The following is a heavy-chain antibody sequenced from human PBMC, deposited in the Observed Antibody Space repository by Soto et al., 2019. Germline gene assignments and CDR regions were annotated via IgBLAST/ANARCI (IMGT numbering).Heavy chain of an antibody. CDR1: GGSISSYY. Sequence: QVQLQESGPGLVKPSETLSLTCTVSGGSISSYYWSWIRQPPGKGLEWIGYIYYSGSTNYNPSLNRLVTISVETSKNRGSLKLSSVTAADTAVYYCARGGGRVPAAKAYYYYGMDVWGQGTTVTVSS. V-gene: IGHV4-59*01. D-gene: IGHD2-2*01. CDR2: IYYSGST. CDR3: ARGGGRVPAAKAYYYYGMDV. J-gene: IGHJ6*02.